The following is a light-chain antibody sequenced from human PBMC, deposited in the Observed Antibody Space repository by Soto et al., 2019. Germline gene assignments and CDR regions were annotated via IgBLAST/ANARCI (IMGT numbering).Light chain of an antibody. J-gene: IGKJ4*01. V-gene: IGKV3-15*01. Sequence: EIVMTQSPATLSVSPGERATLSCRARQRVSSNLAWYQQKPGQAPRLLIYGASTRATDIPAKFSGSGSGTEFSLTISSLQSEDFALYYCQQYNSWPLTFGGGTKVDIK. CDR3: QQYNSWPLT. CDR1: QRVSSN. CDR2: GAS.